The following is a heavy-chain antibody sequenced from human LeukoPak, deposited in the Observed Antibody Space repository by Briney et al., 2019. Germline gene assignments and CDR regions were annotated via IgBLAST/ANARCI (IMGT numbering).Heavy chain of an antibody. Sequence: GGSLRLSCAATGFTFSNYAIHWGRQAPGKGLEWVAFISDDGSRQHYADSVEGRFTISRDNSKNTLNLQMNSLRAEDTAVYYCVKDRTGNYTLDYGHQGTLVTVSS. CDR2: ISDDGSRQ. CDR3: VKDRTGNYTLDY. J-gene: IGHJ4*02. CDR1: GFTFSNYA. D-gene: IGHD3-10*01. V-gene: IGHV3-30-3*01.